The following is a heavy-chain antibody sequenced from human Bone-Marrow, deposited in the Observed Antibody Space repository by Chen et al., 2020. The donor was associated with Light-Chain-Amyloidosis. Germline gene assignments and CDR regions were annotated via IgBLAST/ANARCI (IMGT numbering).Heavy chain of an antibody. CDR2: IYPDDPDA. Sequence: EVQLEQSGPEVKKPGESLKISCKGPGYTFPNYWIGWVRQVPGEGLEWMGVIYPDDPDARYSPSFEGQVTIAADKSITTAYLQWRSLKASDTAMYYCARRRDGYNFDYWGQGTLVTVSS. V-gene: IGHV5-51*01. D-gene: IGHD5-12*01. J-gene: IGHJ4*02. CDR1: GYTFPNYW. CDR3: ARRRDGYNFDY.